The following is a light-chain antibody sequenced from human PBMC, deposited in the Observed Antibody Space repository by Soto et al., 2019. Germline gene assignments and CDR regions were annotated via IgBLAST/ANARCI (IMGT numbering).Light chain of an antibody. CDR3: SSYTNNNTLL. Sequence: QSALTQPASVSGSPGQSITISCTGTSSDVGGYDHVSWYQQHPGKAPKLIIYDVTVRPSGISPRFSASKSDNTASLAVSGLQPEDEADYYCSSYTNNNTLLFGGGTKVTVL. V-gene: IGLV2-14*03. CDR1: SSDVGGYDH. CDR2: DVT. J-gene: IGLJ2*01.